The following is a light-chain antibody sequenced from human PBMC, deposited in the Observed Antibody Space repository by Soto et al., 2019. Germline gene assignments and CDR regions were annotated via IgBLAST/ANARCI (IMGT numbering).Light chain of an antibody. V-gene: IGLV2-14*01. CDR2: DVS. J-gene: IGLJ1*01. CDR3: SSYTSRSTLVV. Sequence: QSALTQPASVSGSLGQSITISCTGTSSDVGGYNYVSWYQQHPGKAPKLMIYDVSNRPSGVSNRFSGSKSGNTASLTISGLQAEDEADYYCSSYTSRSTLVVYGTGTRSP. CDR1: SSDVGGYNY.